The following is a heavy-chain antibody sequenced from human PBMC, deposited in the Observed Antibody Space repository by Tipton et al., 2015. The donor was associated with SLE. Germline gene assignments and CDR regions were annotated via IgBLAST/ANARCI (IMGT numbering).Heavy chain of an antibody. J-gene: IGHJ4*02. Sequence: TLSLTCTVSGGSISSYFWSWIRQPPGKGLEWIGYIYYSGSTNYNPSLKSRVTISVDTSKNQFSLKLSSVTAADTAVHYCARVAYSGYEGFWGQGTLVTVSS. D-gene: IGHD5-12*01. V-gene: IGHV4-59*01. CDR2: IYYSGST. CDR3: ARVAYSGYEGF. CDR1: GGSISSYF.